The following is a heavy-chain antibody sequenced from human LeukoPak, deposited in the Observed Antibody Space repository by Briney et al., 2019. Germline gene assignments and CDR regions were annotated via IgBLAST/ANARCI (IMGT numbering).Heavy chain of an antibody. V-gene: IGHV4-30-2*01. CDR3: ARGRDYGDRIDY. J-gene: IGHJ4*02. CDR1: GGSISSGGYS. CDR2: IYHSGST. D-gene: IGHD4-17*01. Sequence: SQTLSLTCAVSGGSISSGGYSWSWIRQPPGKGLEWIGYIYHSGSTYYNPSLKSRVTISVDTSKNQFSLKLGSVTAADTAVYYCARGRDYGDRIDYWGQGTLVTVSS.